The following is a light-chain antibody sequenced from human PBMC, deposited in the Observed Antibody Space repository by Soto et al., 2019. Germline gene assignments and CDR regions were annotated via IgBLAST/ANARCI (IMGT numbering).Light chain of an antibody. CDR3: SSYTSSGTWV. J-gene: IGLJ3*02. V-gene: IGLV2-14*01. CDR2: EVA. Sequence: QSALTQPASVSGSPGQSITISCTATSSDVGDYNYVSWYQQYPGKAPKLVIYEVANRPSGVSSRFSGSKSGHTASLTISGPQAEDGSDYYCSSYTSSGTWVFGGGTKLTVL. CDR1: SSDVGDYNY.